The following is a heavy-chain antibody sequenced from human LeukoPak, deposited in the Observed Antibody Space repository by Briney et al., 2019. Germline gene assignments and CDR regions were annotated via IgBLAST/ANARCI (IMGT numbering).Heavy chain of an antibody. J-gene: IGHJ6*02. Sequence: PGGSLRLSCAASGFTFSSYSMNWVRQAPGKGLEWVSSISSSSSYIYYADSVKGRFTISRDNAKNSLYLQMNSLRAEDTAVYYCARSHPLTNYYGMDVWGQGTTVTVSS. CDR3: ARSHPLTNYYGMDV. CDR2: ISSSSSYI. V-gene: IGHV3-21*01. CDR1: GFTFSSYS.